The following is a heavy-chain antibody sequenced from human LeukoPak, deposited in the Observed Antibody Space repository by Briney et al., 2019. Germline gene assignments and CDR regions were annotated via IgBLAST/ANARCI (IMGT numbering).Heavy chain of an antibody. J-gene: IGHJ4*02. Sequence: PSQTLSLTCTVSGGSISSGGYYWSWIRQAPGKGLEWVSYISSSSSTIYYADSVKGRFTISRDNAKNSLYLQMNSLRDEDTAVYYCARDLDHGDYGFNGDYWGQGTLVTVSS. CDR1: GGSISSGGYY. CDR3: ARDLDHGDYGFNGDY. CDR2: ISSSSSTI. V-gene: IGHV3-11*04. D-gene: IGHD4-17*01.